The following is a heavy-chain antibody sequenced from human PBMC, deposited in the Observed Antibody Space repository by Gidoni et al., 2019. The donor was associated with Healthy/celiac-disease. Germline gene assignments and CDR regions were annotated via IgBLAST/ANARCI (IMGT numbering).Heavy chain of an antibody. D-gene: IGHD1-7*01. Sequence: QVQLVQSGAEVKKPGSSVKVSCKASGGTFSSYAISWVRQAPGQGLEWMGGIIPIFGTANYAQKFQGRVTITADESTSTAYMELSSLRSEDTAVYYCASTRGYNWNYDRYYYGMDVWGQGTTVTVSS. CDR1: GGTFSSYA. CDR2: IIPIFGTA. CDR3: ASTRGYNWNYDRYYYGMDV. V-gene: IGHV1-69*01. J-gene: IGHJ6*02.